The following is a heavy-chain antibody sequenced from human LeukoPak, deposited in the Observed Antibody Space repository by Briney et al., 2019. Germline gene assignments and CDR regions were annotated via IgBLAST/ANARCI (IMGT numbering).Heavy chain of an antibody. CDR3: ARSLTMVRAYDY. CDR1: GYTFTSYY. CDR2: INPSGDPT. Sequence: GASVKVSCKASGYTFTSYYMHWVRQAPGQGLEWVGIINPSGDPTTYAQKFQGRVTMTSDMSTSTVYMELSSLRSEDTAVYYCARSLTMVRAYDYWGQGTLVTVSS. D-gene: IGHD3-10*01. V-gene: IGHV1-46*01. J-gene: IGHJ4*02.